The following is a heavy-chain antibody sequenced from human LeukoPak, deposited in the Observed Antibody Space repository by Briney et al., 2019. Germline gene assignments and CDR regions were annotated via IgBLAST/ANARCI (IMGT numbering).Heavy chain of an antibody. V-gene: IGHV3-64D*09. Sequence: GGSLRLSCSASGFPFSSYAMHWVRQAPGKGLEYVSAISDSGGSTYYADSVKGRFTISRDNSKNTLYLQMSSLRAEDTAAYFCVRGYSLGPYGMDVWGQGTTVTVSS. CDR1: GFPFSSYA. CDR2: ISDSGGST. D-gene: IGHD2-15*01. J-gene: IGHJ6*02. CDR3: VRGYSLGPYGMDV.